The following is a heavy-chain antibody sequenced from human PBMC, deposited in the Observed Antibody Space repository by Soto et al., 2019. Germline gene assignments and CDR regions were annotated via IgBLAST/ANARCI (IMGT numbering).Heavy chain of an antibody. CDR2: IKHREVRNSETT. D-gene: IGHD2-15*01. V-gene: IGHV4-34*01. CDR1: GGSFFNYE. Sequence: SETLSLTCAVYGGSFFNYEWTWIRQPPGKGLEWIGEIKHREVRNSETTNYNPSLKSRVTISGDTSKKQISLRLSSVTATDTAVYYCARISVDSRYMDVWGKGATVTVSS. J-gene: IGHJ6*03. CDR3: ARISVDSRYMDV.